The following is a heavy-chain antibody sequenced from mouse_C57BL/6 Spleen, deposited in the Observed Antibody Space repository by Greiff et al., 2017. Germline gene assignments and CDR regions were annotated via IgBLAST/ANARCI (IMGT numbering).Heavy chain of an antibody. J-gene: IGHJ1*03. D-gene: IGHD2-3*01. V-gene: IGHV1-18*01. CDR2: INPNNGGT. CDR3: ARDRNGLDGYYDWYFDV. CDR1: GYTFTDYN. Sequence: EVQLQQSGPELVKPGASVKIPCKASGYTFTDYNMDWVKQSHGKSLEWIGDINPNNGGTIYNQKFKGKATLTVDKSSSTAYMELRSLTSEDTAVYYWARDRNGLDGYYDWYFDVWGTGTTVTVSS.